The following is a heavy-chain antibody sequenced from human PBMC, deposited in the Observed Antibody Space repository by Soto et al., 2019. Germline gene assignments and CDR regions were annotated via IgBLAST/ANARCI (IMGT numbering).Heavy chain of an antibody. J-gene: IGHJ5*02. D-gene: IGHD3-10*01. Sequence: EVQLLESGGGLVQPGGSLRLSCAASGFTFSSYAMSWVRQAPGKGLEWVSAISGSGGSTYYADSVKGRFTISRDNSKNTLYLQMNSLRAEDTAVYYCAKELPRLWFGELLSGEWFDPWGQGTLVTVSS. V-gene: IGHV3-23*01. CDR2: ISGSGGST. CDR3: AKELPRLWFGELLSGEWFDP. CDR1: GFTFSSYA.